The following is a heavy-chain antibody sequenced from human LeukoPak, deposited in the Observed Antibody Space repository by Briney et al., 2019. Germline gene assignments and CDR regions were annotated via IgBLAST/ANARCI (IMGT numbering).Heavy chain of an antibody. Sequence: PGGSLRLSCAASGFTFSSYSMNWVRQAPGKGLEWVSSISSSSSYIYYADSVKGRFTISRDNAKNSLYLQMNSLRAEDTAVYYCARDSGSIVVVPAALRAFDIRGQGTMVTVSS. J-gene: IGHJ3*02. V-gene: IGHV3-21*01. CDR3: ARDSGSIVVVPAALRAFDI. CDR2: ISSSSSYI. D-gene: IGHD2-2*01. CDR1: GFTFSSYS.